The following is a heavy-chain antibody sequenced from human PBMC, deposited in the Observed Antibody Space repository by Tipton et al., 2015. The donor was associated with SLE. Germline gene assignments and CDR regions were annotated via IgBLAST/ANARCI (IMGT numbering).Heavy chain of an antibody. Sequence: TLSLTCAVYGGSFSIYYWSWIRQPPGKGLEWIGEINHSGSTNYNPSLKSRVTISVDTSKNQFSLKLSSVTAADTAVYYCARRPITIIQGALFGYWGQGTLVTVSS. CDR3: ARRPITIIQGALFGY. CDR2: INHSGST. D-gene: IGHD3-10*01. J-gene: IGHJ4*02. CDR1: GGSFSIYY. V-gene: IGHV4-34*01.